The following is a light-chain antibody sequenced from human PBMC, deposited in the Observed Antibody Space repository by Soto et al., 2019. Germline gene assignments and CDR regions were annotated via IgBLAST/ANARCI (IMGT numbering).Light chain of an antibody. CDR2: RNN. J-gene: IGLJ1*01. V-gene: IGLV1-47*01. Sequence: QSVLTQPPSASGTPGQRVNISCSGSSSNIGSNYVYWYQQLPGTAPNLLIDRNNQRPSGVPDRLSGSKSGTSASLAISGLRSEDESDYYCAAWDDSLSGLYVFGPGTKLTVL. CDR1: SSNIGSNY. CDR3: AAWDDSLSGLYV.